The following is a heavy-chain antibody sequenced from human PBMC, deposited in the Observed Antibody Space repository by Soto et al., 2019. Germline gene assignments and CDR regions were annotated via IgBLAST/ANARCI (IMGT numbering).Heavy chain of an antibody. CDR2: INPNSGGT. CDR1: GYTFTGYY. V-gene: IGHV1-2*02. CDR3: ARNRTTIFGVVIIRNGMDV. J-gene: IGHJ6*02. Sequence: ASVKVSCKASGYTFTGYYMHWVRQAPGQGLEWMGWINPNSGGTNYAQKFQGRVTMTRDTSISTAYMELSRLRSDDTAVYYCARNRTTIFGVVIIRNGMDVWGQGTTVTVSS. D-gene: IGHD3-3*01.